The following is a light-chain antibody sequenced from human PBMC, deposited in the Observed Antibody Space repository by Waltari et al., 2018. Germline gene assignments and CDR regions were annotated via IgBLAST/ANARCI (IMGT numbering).Light chain of an antibody. V-gene: IGLV2-14*01. CDR2: KVN. CDR3: TSSSSSTTLYL. Sequence: QSALTQPASVSGSPGQSIAISCTGTSSDVGAYNIVTWYQHHPGKAPKLMIFKVNYRPSGVSNRFSGSKSGNTASLSISGLQAEDEADYYCTSSSSSTTLYLFGTGTKVTVL. CDR1: SSDVGAYNI. J-gene: IGLJ1*01.